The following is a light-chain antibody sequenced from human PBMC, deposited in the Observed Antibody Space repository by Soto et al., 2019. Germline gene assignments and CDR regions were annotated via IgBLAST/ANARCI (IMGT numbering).Light chain of an antibody. V-gene: IGKV3-15*01. CDR2: GAS. CDR3: QQYNNWPPIT. J-gene: IGKJ5*01. CDR1: QSVSSSY. Sequence: IVMTQSPSTLSVSPGRRATPSCRASQSVSSSYLAWYQQKPGQAPRLXIYGASTRATGIPARFSGSGSGTEFTLTISSLQSEDFAVYYCQQYNNWPPITFGQGTRLEIK.